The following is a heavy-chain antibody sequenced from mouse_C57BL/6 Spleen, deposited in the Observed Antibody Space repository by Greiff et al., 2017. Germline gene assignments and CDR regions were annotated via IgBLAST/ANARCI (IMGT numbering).Heavy chain of an antibody. CDR1: GYTFTDYE. CDR2: IDPETGGT. J-gene: IGHJ4*01. D-gene: IGHD2-5*01. V-gene: IGHV1-15*01. CDR3: TRYSNYHYYPMDY. Sequence: VQLQQSGAELVRPGASVTLSCKASGYTFTDYEMHWVKQTPVHGLEWIGAIDPETGGTAYNQKVKGKATLTADKSSSTAYMELRSLTSEDSAVYYCTRYSNYHYYPMDYWGQGTSVTVSS.